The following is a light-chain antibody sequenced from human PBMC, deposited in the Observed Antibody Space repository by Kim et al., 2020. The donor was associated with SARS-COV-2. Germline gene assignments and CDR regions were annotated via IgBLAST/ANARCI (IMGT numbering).Light chain of an antibody. CDR3: STWDDGLGGPV. J-gene: IGLJ3*02. V-gene: IGLV1-47*01. CDR1: SSNIGLNF. Sequence: GQSVTISCSGSSSNIGLNFVYWYQLLPGMAPNLLIYNNDRRASGVPDRFSGSKSGTSASLAISGLQSEHEADYFCSTWDDGLGGPVFGGGTQLTVL. CDR2: NND.